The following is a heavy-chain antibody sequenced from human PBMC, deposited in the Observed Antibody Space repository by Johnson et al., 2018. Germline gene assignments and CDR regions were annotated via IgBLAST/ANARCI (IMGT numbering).Heavy chain of an antibody. J-gene: IGHJ3*02. CDR1: GFTFSNSD. Sequence: VQLVQSGGGLVQPGGSLRLSCAASGFTFSNSDMNWVHQAPGKGLEWVSGVSWNGSRTHYADSVKGQFIISRDNSGNTLYLQTNSLRAEDTAVYYCGKDRGLLGSRDAFHIWGQVTMVTVSS. CDR2: VSWNGSRT. CDR3: GKDRGLLGSRDAFHI. V-gene: IGHV3-35*02. D-gene: IGHD3-10*01.